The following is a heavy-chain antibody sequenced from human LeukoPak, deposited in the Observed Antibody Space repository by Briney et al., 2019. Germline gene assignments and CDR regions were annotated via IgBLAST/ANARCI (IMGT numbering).Heavy chain of an antibody. CDR2: IYYSGST. CDR1: GGSISSGGYY. D-gene: IGHD6-13*01. J-gene: IGHJ3*02. Sequence: SETLSLTCTVSGGSISSGGYYWSWIRQHPGKGLEWIGYIYYSGSTYYNPSLKSRVTISVDTSKNQFSLKLSSVTAADTAVYYCARVGITGIAAAGGAFDIWGQGTMVTVSS. V-gene: IGHV4-30-4*08. CDR3: ARVGITGIAAAGGAFDI.